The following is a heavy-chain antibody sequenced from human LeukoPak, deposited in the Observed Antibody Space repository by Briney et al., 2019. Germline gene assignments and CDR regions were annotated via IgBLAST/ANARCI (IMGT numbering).Heavy chain of an antibody. D-gene: IGHD6-13*01. CDR1: GASINSTKW. Sequence: SETLSLTCAVSGASINSTKWWTWVRQPPGKGLEWIGEIYHSGGTNYNPSLKSRVTISADKSRNQLSLKLNSVTAADTAVYYCARGSTWSDYWGQGTLVTVSS. CDR2: IYHSGGT. J-gene: IGHJ4*02. CDR3: ARGSTWSDY. V-gene: IGHV4-4*02.